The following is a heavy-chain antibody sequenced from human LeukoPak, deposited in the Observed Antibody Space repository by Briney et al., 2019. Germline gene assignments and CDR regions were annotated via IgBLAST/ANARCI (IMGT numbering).Heavy chain of an antibody. CDR3: ARQYCSSTSCPAY. CDR2: VNPNSGGT. J-gene: IGHJ4*02. V-gene: IGHV1-2*02. D-gene: IGHD2-2*01. CDR1: GYTFTGYY. Sequence: ASVKVSCKASGYTFTGYYMHWVRQAPGQGLEWMGWVNPNSGGTNYAQKFQGRVTMTRDTSISTAYMELSRLRSDDTAVYYCARQYCSSTSCPAYWGQGTLVTVSS.